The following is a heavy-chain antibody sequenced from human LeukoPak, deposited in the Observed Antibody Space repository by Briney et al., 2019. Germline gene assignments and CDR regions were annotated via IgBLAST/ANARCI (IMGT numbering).Heavy chain of an antibody. CDR3: ARGSGYGDLVGLDP. CDR1: GGSISSYY. Sequence: PSETLSLTCTVSGGSISSYYWSWIRQPPGKGLEWIGYIYYSGSTNYNPSLKSRVTISVDTSKNQFSLKLSSVTAADTAVYYCARGSGYGDLVGLDPWGQGTLVTVSS. CDR2: IYYSGST. D-gene: IGHD4-17*01. J-gene: IGHJ5*02. V-gene: IGHV4-59*01.